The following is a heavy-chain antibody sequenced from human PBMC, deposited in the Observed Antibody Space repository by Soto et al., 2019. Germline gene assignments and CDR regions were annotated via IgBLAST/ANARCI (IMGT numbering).Heavy chain of an antibody. CDR2: ISGSGDST. D-gene: IGHD2-2*01. Sequence: SLRLSRAASGFTFSRYAMSWVRQAPGKGLEWVSAISGSGDSTYYADSVKGRFTVSRDNSKNTLYLHMTSLRAEDTAVYYCAQGFVQSAFYYASGTHLWGQGTLVTGS. J-gene: IGHJ4*01. V-gene: IGHV3-23*01. CDR3: AQGFVQSAFYYASGTHL. CDR1: GFTFSRYA.